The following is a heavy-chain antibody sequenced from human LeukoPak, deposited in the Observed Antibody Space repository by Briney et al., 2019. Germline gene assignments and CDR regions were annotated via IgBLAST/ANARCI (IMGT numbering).Heavy chain of an antibody. CDR2: ISDTSRSI. CDR1: GFSFNTYA. Sequence: GGSLRRSCAASGFSFNTYAMNWVRQAPGRGLEWVSSISDTSRSIYYADSVKGRFTISRDSSKHPLYLQMYSMRVEDTAFYWCAKDTSQYCGNDPFDKWGQGTMVTVSS. CDR3: AKDTSQYCGNDPFDK. V-gene: IGHV3-23*01. J-gene: IGHJ4*02. D-gene: IGHD5-12*01.